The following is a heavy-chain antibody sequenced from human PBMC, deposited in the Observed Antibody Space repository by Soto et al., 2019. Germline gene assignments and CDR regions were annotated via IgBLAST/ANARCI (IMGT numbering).Heavy chain of an antibody. J-gene: IGHJ6*02. D-gene: IGHD3-16*01. CDR1: GYTFTSYG. CDR2: ISAYNGNT. V-gene: IGHV1-18*04. Sequence: ASVKGSCKASGYTFTSYGISWVRQAPGQGLEWMGWISAYNGNTNYAQKLQGRVTMTTDTSTSTAYMELRSLRSDDTAVYYCARALGGDYYYYYGMDVWGQGTTVTVSS. CDR3: ARALGGDYYYYYGMDV.